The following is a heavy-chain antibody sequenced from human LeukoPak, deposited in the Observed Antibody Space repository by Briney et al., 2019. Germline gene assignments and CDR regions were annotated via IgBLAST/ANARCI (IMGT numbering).Heavy chain of an antibody. Sequence: SETLSLTCTVSDSSITSTYYWAWFRQPPGKGLEWIATVFRLQTVRTFYNPSLESRVTMSLDPSQNQFSLNLTFVTAADTALYFCARVLHAPYLIDSWGQGTLVTVSS. CDR2: VFRLQTVRT. J-gene: IGHJ4*02. D-gene: IGHD2-8*01. CDR1: DSSITSTYY. CDR3: ARVLHAPYLIDS. V-gene: IGHV4-38-2*02.